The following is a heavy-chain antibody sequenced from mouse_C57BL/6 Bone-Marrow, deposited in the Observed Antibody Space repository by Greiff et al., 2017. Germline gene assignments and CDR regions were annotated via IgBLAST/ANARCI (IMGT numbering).Heavy chain of an antibody. CDR1: GFTFTDYY. CDR2: IDPENGDT. CDR3: TGYDGDYDFAD. V-gene: IGHV14-4*01. D-gene: IGHD2-3*01. J-gene: IGHJ3*01. Sequence: EVQLQQSGAELVRPGASVKLSCTASGFTFTDYYMHWVKQRPEQGLEWIGWIDPENGDTEYASKFQGKATITADTSSNTAYLQLSSLTAEDTAVYYCTGYDGDYDFADWGQGTLVTVS.